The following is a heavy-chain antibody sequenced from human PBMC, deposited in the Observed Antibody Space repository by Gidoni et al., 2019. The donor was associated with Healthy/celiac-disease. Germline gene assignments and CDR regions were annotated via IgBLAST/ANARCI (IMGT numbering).Heavy chain of an antibody. Sequence: EVQLVESGGGLIQPGGYLRLSCAASGFTASSNYMSWVRQAPGKGLEWVSVIYSGGSTYYADSVKGRFTISRDNSKNTLYLQMNSLRAEDTAVYYCARDPTNWNGEWGAFDIWGQGTMVTVSS. CDR2: IYSGGST. D-gene: IGHD1-1*01. J-gene: IGHJ3*02. V-gene: IGHV3-53*01. CDR3: ARDPTNWNGEWGAFDI. CDR1: GFTASSNY.